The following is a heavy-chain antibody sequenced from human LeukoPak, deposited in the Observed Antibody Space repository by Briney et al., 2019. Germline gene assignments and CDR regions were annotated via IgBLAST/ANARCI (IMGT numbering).Heavy chain of an antibody. CDR2: IIPIFGTA. Sequence: SVKVSCKASGGTFSSYAISWVRQAPGQGLEWMGGIIPIFGTANYAQKFQGRVTITADESTSTAYMELSSLRAEDTAVYYCAKDHLVSYYDILTGYYYLDYWGQGTLVTVSS. V-gene: IGHV1-69*13. CDR1: GGTFSSYA. D-gene: IGHD3-9*01. CDR3: AKDHLVSYYDILTGYYYLDY. J-gene: IGHJ4*02.